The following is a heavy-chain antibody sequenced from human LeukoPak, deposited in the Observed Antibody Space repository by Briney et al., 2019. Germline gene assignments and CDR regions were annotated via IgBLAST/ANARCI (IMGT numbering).Heavy chain of an antibody. V-gene: IGHV4-39*01. D-gene: IGHD6-13*01. Sequence: SETLSLTCTVSGGSISSSVYFWGWIRQPPGRGLEWIGSIYYSGSTYYNLSLKSRVTISVDTSKNQFSLKLSSVTAADTAVYYCARHGSRASTSCFDPWGRGILVTVSS. CDR1: GGSISSSVYF. CDR2: IYYSGST. CDR3: ARHGSRASTSCFDP. J-gene: IGHJ5*02.